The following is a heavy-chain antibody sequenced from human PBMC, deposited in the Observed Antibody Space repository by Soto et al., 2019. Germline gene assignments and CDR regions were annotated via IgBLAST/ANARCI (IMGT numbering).Heavy chain of an antibody. CDR2: ISWNGGSI. V-gene: IGHV3-9*01. J-gene: IGHJ6*02. Sequence: EVQLVESGGGLVQPGRSLRLSCAASGFSFPDYAMHWVRQAPGKGLEWVSTISWNGGSIGYADSVKGRFTISRDNAKNSVYLQMNSLRAEDTAVYYCAKLGYCSSTRCYEYYYYGMDVWGQGTTVTVSS. CDR1: GFSFPDYA. CDR3: AKLGYCSSTRCYEYYYYGMDV. D-gene: IGHD2-2*01.